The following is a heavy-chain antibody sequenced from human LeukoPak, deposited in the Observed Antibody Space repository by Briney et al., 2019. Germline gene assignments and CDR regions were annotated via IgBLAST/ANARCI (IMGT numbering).Heavy chain of an antibody. V-gene: IGHV1-69*01. CDR3: ARDERARDFGAAGYFDY. J-gene: IGHJ4*02. CDR1: GGTFSSEA. CDR2: IIPIFGRA. Sequence: SVKVSCKTSGGTFSSEAFIWVRQAPGQGLEWMGGIIPIFGRADYAQKLQDIVTITADESTSTVYMELSSLRSEDTAVYYCARDERARDFGAAGYFDYWGQGTLVTVSS. D-gene: IGHD4-17*01.